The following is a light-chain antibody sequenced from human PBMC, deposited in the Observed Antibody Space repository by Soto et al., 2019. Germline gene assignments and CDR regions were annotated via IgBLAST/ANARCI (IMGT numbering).Light chain of an antibody. Sequence: IQMTKSPAALSSSVGDRVTITCRASQTINSWLAWYQQKPGKAPNLLIYDASNLESGVPSRFSGSGSGTEFTLTISSLQPDDFATYYCQQYNSYQWTFGQGTKVDIK. CDR2: DAS. CDR1: QTINSW. J-gene: IGKJ1*01. CDR3: QQYNSYQWT. V-gene: IGKV1-5*01.